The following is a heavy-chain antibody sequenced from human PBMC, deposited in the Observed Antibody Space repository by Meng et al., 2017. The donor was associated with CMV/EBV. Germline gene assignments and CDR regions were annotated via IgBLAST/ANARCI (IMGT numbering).Heavy chain of an antibody. Sequence: GESLKISCKGSGYSFTSYWIGWVRQMPGKGLEWMGIIYPGDSDTRYSPSFQGQVTISADKSISTAYLQWSSLKASDTAMYYCARQGWSSTSCKGHGENWFDPWGQGTLVTVSS. CDR3: ARQGWSSTSCKGHGENWFDP. D-gene: IGHD2-2*01. CDR2: IYPGDSDT. CDR1: GYSFTSYW. J-gene: IGHJ5*02. V-gene: IGHV5-51*01.